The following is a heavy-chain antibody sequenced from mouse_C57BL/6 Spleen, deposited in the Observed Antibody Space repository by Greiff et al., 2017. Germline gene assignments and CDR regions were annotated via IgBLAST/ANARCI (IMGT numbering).Heavy chain of an antibody. D-gene: IGHD1-1*01. V-gene: IGHV1-55*01. CDR2: IYPGSGST. J-gene: IGHJ1*03. CDR1: GYTFTSYW. CDR3: ARGDYYGSSSGYFDV. Sequence: VQLQQPGAELVKPGASVKMSCKASGYTFTSYWITWVKQRPGQGLEWIGDIYPGSGSTNYNEKFKSKATLTVDTSSSTAYMQLSSLTSEDSAVYYCARGDYYGSSSGYFDVWGTGTTVTVSS.